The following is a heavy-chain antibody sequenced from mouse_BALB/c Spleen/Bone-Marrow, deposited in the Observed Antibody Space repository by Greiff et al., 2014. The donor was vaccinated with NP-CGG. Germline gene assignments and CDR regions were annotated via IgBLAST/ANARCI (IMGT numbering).Heavy chain of an antibody. J-gene: IGHJ2*01. CDR2: IYPGDGDT. CDR3: ARVRNWADY. D-gene: IGHD4-1*01. Sequence: MKISCKASGYAFSSYWMNWVKQRPGQGLEWIGQIYPGDGDTNYNGKFKGKATLTADKSSSTAYMQRSSLTAEDAAVDFCARVRNWADYGGQGTTLTVSS. CDR1: GYAFSSYW. V-gene: IGHV1-80*01.